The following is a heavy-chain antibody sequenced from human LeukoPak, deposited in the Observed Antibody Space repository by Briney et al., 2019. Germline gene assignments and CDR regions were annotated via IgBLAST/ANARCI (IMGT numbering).Heavy chain of an antibody. J-gene: IGHJ4*02. CDR2: IKQDGSER. Sequence: GGSLRLSCAASGFTFSSYWMTWVRQAPGKGLEWVSTIKQDGSERYYVDSVKGRFSISRDNARNSLYLQMNSLRAEDTAVYYCAREYSSDWPTRFDYWGQGTLVTVSS. CDR1: GFTFSSYW. V-gene: IGHV3-7*01. D-gene: IGHD6-19*01. CDR3: AREYSSDWPTRFDY.